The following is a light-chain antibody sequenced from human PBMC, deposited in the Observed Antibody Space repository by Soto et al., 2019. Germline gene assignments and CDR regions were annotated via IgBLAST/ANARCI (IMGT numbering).Light chain of an antibody. V-gene: IGLV2-23*01. CDR3: CAYASSSTTVV. J-gene: IGLJ2*01. CDR1: SSDVGSYNL. CDR2: EXX. Sequence: QSALTQPASVSGSPGQSITISCTVTSSDVGSYNLDPWCQQQPVKSPKRMIYEXXXRXXXXXXXXXXSKSGNTASLTISGXXAEDXXXXXCCAYASSSTTVVFGGGTKLTVL.